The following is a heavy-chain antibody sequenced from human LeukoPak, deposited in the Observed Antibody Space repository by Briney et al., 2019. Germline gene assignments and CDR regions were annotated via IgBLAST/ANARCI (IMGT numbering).Heavy chain of an antibody. V-gene: IGHV4-61*08. CDR1: GGSISSGDYY. D-gene: IGHD6-13*01. CDR3: ARHVGGSSWYTFDY. CDR2: IYYSGST. J-gene: IGHJ4*02. Sequence: PSQTLSLTCTVSGGSISSGDYYWSWIRQPPGKGLEWLGYIYYSGSTTYNPSLKSRVTISVDTSKNQFSLNLSSVTAADTAVYYCARHVGGSSWYTFDYWGQGTLVTVSS.